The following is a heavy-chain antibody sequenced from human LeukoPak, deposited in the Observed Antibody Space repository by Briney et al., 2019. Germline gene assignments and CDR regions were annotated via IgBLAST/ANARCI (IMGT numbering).Heavy chain of an antibody. CDR2: INPNSGGT. J-gene: IGHJ5*02. CDR1: GYTFTGYY. V-gene: IGHV1-2*02. Sequence: ASVKVSCKASGYTFTGYYMHWVRQAPGQGLEWMGWINPNSGGTNYAQKFQGRVTMTRDTSISTAYMELSRLRSDDTAVYYCARGELLWLGDSGWFDPWGQGTLVTVSS. D-gene: IGHD3-10*01. CDR3: ARGELLWLGDSGWFDP.